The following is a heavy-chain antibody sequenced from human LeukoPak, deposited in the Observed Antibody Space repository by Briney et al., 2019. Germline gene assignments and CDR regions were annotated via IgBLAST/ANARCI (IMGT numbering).Heavy chain of an antibody. V-gene: IGHV4-34*01. CDR2: INHSGST. CDR1: GGSFSDYY. Sequence: PSETLSLTCAVYGGSFSDYYWSWIRQPPGKGLEWIGEINHSGSTNYNPSLKSRVTISVDTSRTQFSLKLSSVTAADTAVYYCAKKRTYYYDSSGYWPYWGQGTLVTVSS. D-gene: IGHD3-22*01. J-gene: IGHJ4*02. CDR3: AKKRTYYYDSSGYWPY.